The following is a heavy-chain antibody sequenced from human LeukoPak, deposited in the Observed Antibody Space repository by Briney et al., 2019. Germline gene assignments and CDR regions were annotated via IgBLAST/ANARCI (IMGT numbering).Heavy chain of an antibody. CDR1: GFTXNTYS. CDR3: LRGDRRDY. V-gene: IGHV3-21*06. J-gene: IGHJ4*02. CDR2: IDSSGGYV. Sequence: ASGFTXNTYSMNWARQAPGKGLEWVSSIDSSGGYVFYADSVKGRFIISRDNAKDSLYLQMNSLRVEDTAVYYCLRGDRRDYWGQGTLVTVSS.